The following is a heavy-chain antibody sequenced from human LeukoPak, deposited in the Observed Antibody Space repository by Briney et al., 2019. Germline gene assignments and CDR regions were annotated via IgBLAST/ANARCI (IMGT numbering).Heavy chain of an antibody. CDR2: INPNGVST. J-gene: IGHJ3*02. CDR1: GYIFTSYY. D-gene: IGHD3-10*01. Sequence: ASVKVSCKASGYIFTSYYIHWVRQAPGQGLEWMTIINPNGVSTSYAQKFQGRVTMTRDMSTSTVYMELSSLRSEDTAVYYCARVSRVRGITDAFDIWGQGTMVTVSS. V-gene: IGHV1-46*01. CDR3: ARVSRVRGITDAFDI.